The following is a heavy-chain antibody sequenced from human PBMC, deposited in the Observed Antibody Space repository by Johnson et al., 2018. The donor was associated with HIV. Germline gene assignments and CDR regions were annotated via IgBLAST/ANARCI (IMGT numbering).Heavy chain of an antibody. J-gene: IGHJ3*02. V-gene: IGHV3-74*01. CDR3: ARDLHAFDI. CDR1: GFTFNNYW. Sequence: EVQLVESGGGVVQPGGSLRLSCAASGFTFNNYWMQWVRQAPGKGLVWVSRINGDGSRSTYADSVKGRFTIARNNAKNSLYLQMNSPRAEDTAVYYCARDLHAFDIWGQGTMVTVSS. CDR2: INGDGSRS.